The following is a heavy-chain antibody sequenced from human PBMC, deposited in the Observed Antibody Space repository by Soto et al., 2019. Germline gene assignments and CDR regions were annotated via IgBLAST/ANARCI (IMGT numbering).Heavy chain of an antibody. CDR2: TYFRSKWYN. J-gene: IGHJ5*02. D-gene: IGHD3-9*01. Sequence: SQTLSVTCAISGDSVSSKTAAWNWIRQSPSRGFEWLGRTYFRSKWYNDYAISVKSRITINPDTSKNQFSLLLNSVTPEDTAVYYCARVSFDHFVHWFDPWGQGTLVTVSS. CDR1: GDSVSSKTAA. CDR3: ARVSFDHFVHWFDP. V-gene: IGHV6-1*01.